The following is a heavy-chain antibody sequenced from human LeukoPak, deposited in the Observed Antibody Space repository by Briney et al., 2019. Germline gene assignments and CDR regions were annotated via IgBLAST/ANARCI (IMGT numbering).Heavy chain of an antibody. CDR1: GYTFTGLY. D-gene: IGHD2-21*01. J-gene: IGHJ3*02. CDR3: ACVVRGAFDI. CDR2: INPSGGST. Sequence: ASVKVSCKASGYTFTGLYIHWVRQAPGQGLEWMGIINPSGGSTSYPQKFQGRVTMTRDTSTSTVYMELSSLRSEDTAVYYCACVVRGAFDIWGQGTLVTVSS. V-gene: IGHV1-46*03.